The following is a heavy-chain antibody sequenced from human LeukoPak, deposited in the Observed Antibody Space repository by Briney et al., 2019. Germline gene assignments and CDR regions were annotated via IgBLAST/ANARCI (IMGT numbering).Heavy chain of an antibody. CDR1: GFTFDDYG. CDR2: ISRSGSTI. V-gene: IGHV3-48*03. J-gene: IGHJ2*01. Sequence: PGGSLRLSCAASGFTFDDYGMSWVRQAPGKGLEWVSYISRSGSTIYYAESVKGRFTISRDNAKNSLYLQMNSLRAEDTAVYYCARDPWGYRYFDLWGRGTLVTVPS. CDR3: ARDPWGYRYFDL. D-gene: IGHD7-27*01.